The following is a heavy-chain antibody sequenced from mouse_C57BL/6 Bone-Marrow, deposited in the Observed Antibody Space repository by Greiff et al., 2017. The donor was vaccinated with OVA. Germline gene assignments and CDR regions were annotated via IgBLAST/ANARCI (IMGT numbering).Heavy chain of an antibody. CDR2: IDPENGDT. D-gene: IGHD1-1*02. J-gene: IGHJ3*01. CDR3: ARRLITMEGGFAY. Sequence: VQLKQSGAELVRPGASVKLSCTASGFNIKDDYMHWVKQRPEQGLEWIGWIDPENGDTEYASKFQGKATITADTSSNTAYLQLSSLTSEDTAVYYCARRLITMEGGFAYWGQGTLVTVSA. CDR1: GFNIKDDY. V-gene: IGHV14-4*01.